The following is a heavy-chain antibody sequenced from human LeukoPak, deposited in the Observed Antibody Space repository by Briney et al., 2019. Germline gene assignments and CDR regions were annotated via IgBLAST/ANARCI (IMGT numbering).Heavy chain of an antibody. D-gene: IGHD3-22*01. CDR3: AKASNGYYYDIIDY. V-gene: IGHV3-23*01. J-gene: IGHJ4*02. CDR1: GFTFSSYA. Sequence: GGSLRLSCAASGFTFSSYAMSWVRQAPGKGLEWVSAISGSGGSTYYADSVKGRFTISRDNSKNALYLQMNSLRAEDTAVYYCAKASNGYYYDIIDYWGQGTLVTLSS. CDR2: ISGSGGST.